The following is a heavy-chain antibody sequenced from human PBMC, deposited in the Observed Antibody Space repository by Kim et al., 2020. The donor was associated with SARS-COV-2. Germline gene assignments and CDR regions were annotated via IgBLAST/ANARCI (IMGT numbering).Heavy chain of an antibody. Sequence: SVKVSCKASGGTLSSSVFIWVRQDPGQGLEWMGWYNPIFRTADYTHKFQGRVTITADTVTSTVYLELNSLRSDDTAVYYCASGGGYGYERFDLWGQGTLVTVSS. V-gene: IGHV1-69*06. CDR3: ASGGGYGYERFDL. D-gene: IGHD5-12*01. CDR2: YNPIFRTA. J-gene: IGHJ5*02. CDR1: GGTLSSSV.